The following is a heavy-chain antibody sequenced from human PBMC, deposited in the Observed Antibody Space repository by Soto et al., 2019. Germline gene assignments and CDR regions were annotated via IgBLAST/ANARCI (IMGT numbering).Heavy chain of an antibody. V-gene: IGHV3-30-3*01. CDR3: AGYGSGSYPPDDY. D-gene: IGHD3-10*01. Sequence: GGSLRLSCAASGFTFSSYAMHWVRQAPGKGLEWVAVISYDGSNKYYADSVKGRFTISRDNSKNTLYLQMNSLRAEDTAVYYCAGYGSGSYPPDDYWGQGTLVTVSS. CDR2: ISYDGSNK. J-gene: IGHJ4*02. CDR1: GFTFSSYA.